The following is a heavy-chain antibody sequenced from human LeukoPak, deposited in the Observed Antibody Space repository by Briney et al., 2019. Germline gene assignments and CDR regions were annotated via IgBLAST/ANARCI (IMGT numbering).Heavy chain of an antibody. Sequence: SETLSLTYTVSGGSISSYYWSWIRQPPGKGLEWIGYIYTSGSTNYNPSLKSRVTISVDTSKNQFSLKLSSVTAADTAVYYCARLSSYYDSSGYYWVGSYYCYMDVWGKGTTVTVSS. D-gene: IGHD3-22*01. CDR2: IYTSGST. J-gene: IGHJ6*03. V-gene: IGHV4-4*09. CDR1: GGSISSYY. CDR3: ARLSSYYDSSGYYWVGSYYCYMDV.